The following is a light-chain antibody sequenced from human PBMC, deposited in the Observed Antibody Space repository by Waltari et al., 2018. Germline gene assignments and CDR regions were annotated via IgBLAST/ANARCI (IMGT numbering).Light chain of an antibody. Sequence: QSALTQPASVSGSPGQSITISCTGTSSDVGGYNFVSWYQQHPGKAPKLMVYDVTNRPSGVSNRFSGSKSGNTASLTISGLQAEDEADYCCSSYTSSISVVFGGGTKLTVL. CDR2: DVT. CDR3: SSYTSSISVV. CDR1: SSDVGGYNF. V-gene: IGLV2-14*03. J-gene: IGLJ2*01.